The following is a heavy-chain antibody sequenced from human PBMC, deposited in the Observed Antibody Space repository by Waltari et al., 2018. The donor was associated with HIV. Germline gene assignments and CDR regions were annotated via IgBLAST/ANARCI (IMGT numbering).Heavy chain of an antibody. D-gene: IGHD4-4*01. CDR2: IHHSGSA. CDR3: ATVASIDWNSNYYTGGHFDY. V-gene: IGHV4-61*01. J-gene: IGHJ4*02. Sequence: QVQLQESGPGLVKPSETLSLICTVSGGSVRSGNYYWSWIRQPTGKGLEGLAYIHHSGSANYNPSLKSRVTISADTSKNQFSLKVSSVTAADTAVYYCATVASIDWNSNYYTGGHFDYWGQGTLVTVSS. CDR1: GGSVRSGNYY.